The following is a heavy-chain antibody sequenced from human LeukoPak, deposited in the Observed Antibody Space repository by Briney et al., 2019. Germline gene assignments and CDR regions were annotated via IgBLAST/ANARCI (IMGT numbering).Heavy chain of an antibody. J-gene: IGHJ4*02. V-gene: IGHV3-23*01. CDR3: AKVTGSRVATITAFDY. D-gene: IGHD5-12*01. CDR1: GFTFSSYA. CDR2: ISGSGGST. Sequence: GGCLRLSCAASGFTFSSYAMSWVRQAPGKGLGWVSAISGSGGSTYYADSVKGRFTISRDNSKNTLYLQMNSLRAEDTAVYYCAKVTGSRVATITAFDYWGQGTLVTVSS.